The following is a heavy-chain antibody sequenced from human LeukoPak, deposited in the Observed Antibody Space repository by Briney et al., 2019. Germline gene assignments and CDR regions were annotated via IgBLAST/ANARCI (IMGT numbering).Heavy chain of an antibody. CDR2: ISAYNGKT. D-gene: IGHD6-13*01. CDR3: ATDSPLNIAAAGTFDY. V-gene: IGHV1-18*01. CDR1: GCTVTSYG. J-gene: IGHJ4*02. Sequence: ASVKVSCKASGCTVTSYGISWGRRAAGQGLEWMGWISAYNGKTKDAQELQGRVTMPTDTSTSTAYMDVRSLRSADTGVYSSATDSPLNIAAAGTFDYCSQGTLVTVS.